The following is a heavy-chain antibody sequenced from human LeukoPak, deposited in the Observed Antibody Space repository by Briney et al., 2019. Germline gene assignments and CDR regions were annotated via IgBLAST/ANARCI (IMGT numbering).Heavy chain of an antibody. V-gene: IGHV3-9*01. CDR2: ISWNSGSI. J-gene: IGHJ4*02. Sequence: PGGSLRLSCAASGFTFDDYAMHWVRHAPGKGLEWVSGISWNSGSIDYADSVKGRFTISRDNAKNSLYLQMNSLRAEDTALYYCAKDADPGGATDYWGQGTLVTVSS. D-gene: IGHD1-26*01. CDR3: AKDADPGGATDY. CDR1: GFTFDDYA.